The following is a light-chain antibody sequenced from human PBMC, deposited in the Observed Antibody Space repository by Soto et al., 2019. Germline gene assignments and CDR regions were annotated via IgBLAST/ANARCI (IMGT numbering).Light chain of an antibody. CDR3: AAWDDSLIGYV. J-gene: IGLJ1*01. V-gene: IGLV1-44*01. Sequence: QSVLTQPPSASGTPEQRVTISCSGSSSNIGSKTVNWYQQLPGTAPKLLIYSDNQRPSGVPDRFSGSKSGTSASLAISGLQSEDEADYYCAAWDDSLIGYVFGTGTKVTVL. CDR1: SSNIGSKT. CDR2: SDN.